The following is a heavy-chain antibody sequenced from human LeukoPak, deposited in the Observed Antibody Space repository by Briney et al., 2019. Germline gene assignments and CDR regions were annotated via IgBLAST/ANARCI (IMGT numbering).Heavy chain of an antibody. CDR1: GFTFSDYY. J-gene: IGHJ4*02. Sequence: GGSLRLSCAASGFTFSDYYMSWIRQAPGKGLEWVANIKQDGSENNYVDSVKGRFTISRDNAKNSLYLQMNSLRAEDTAVYYCARDSDYSRSYYYFDYWGQGALVTVSS. CDR2: IKQDGSEN. D-gene: IGHD6-13*01. CDR3: ARDSDYSRSYYYFDY. V-gene: IGHV3-7*04.